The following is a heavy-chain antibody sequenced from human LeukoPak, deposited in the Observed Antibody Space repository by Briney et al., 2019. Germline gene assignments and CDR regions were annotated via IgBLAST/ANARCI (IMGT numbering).Heavy chain of an antibody. Sequence: QAGGSLRLSCATSGFTFSNYEMSWVRQTPGKGLEWVSYISSSGSSTYYADSVKGRFTISRDNAKNSLYLQMNSLRAEDTAVYYCVRPVPDNYWGQGTLVTVSS. CDR1: GFTFSNYE. CDR2: ISSSGSST. D-gene: IGHD1-14*01. CDR3: VRPVPDNY. J-gene: IGHJ4*02. V-gene: IGHV3-48*03.